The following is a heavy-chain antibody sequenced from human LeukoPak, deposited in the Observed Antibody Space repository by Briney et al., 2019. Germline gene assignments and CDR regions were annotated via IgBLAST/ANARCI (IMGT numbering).Heavy chain of an antibody. CDR1: GYSFTHYG. J-gene: IGHJ5*02. CDR3: ARDQGLVRHTNWLDP. V-gene: IGHV1-18*01. Sequence: ASVKVSCKTLGYSFTHYGISWVRQAPGQGLEWLGRINTVNSNPEIEQKFQDRVTVTTDKSTATAYMELKNLTSDDTAVYYCARDQGLVRHTNWLDPWGQGTLVTVSS. D-gene: IGHD3-10*01. CDR2: INTVNSNP.